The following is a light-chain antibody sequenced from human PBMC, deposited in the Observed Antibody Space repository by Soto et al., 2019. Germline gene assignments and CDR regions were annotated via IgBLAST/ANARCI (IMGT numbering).Light chain of an antibody. J-gene: IGKJ5*01. CDR1: QSISSY. CDR2: AAS. CDR3: QQYGSSLIT. V-gene: IGKV1-39*01. Sequence: DIQVNKSPSSLSASVADRVTITGRTSQSISSYLNWYQQKPGKVPKLLIYAASSLQSGVPSRFSGSGSGTDFTLTISSLEPEDFAMYYCQQYGSSLITFGQGTRLEIK.